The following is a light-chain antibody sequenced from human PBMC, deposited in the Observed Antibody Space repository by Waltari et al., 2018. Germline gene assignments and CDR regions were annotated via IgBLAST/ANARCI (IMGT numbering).Light chain of an antibody. V-gene: IGKV1-39*01. CDR3: QQSSSALWT. Sequence: IQMTQSPSSLSASVGDRVIITCRASQSITNYLNWYQKKPGEAPKVLIYAASTLQTGVPSRFSGSGSGTDFTLTISSLQPEDFATYYCQQSSSALWTFGQGTKVDI. CDR2: AAS. CDR1: QSITNY. J-gene: IGKJ1*01.